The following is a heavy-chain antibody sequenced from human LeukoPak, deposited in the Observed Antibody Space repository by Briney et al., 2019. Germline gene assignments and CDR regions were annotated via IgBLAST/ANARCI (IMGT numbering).Heavy chain of an antibody. V-gene: IGHV1-69*13. CDR2: IIPIFGTA. D-gene: IGHD3-10*01. CDR1: GGTFSSYA. J-gene: IGHJ6*04. CDR3: ATPRGTMVRGGAYDYYYYGMDV. Sequence: ASVKVSCKASGGTFSSYAISWVRQAPGQGLEWMGGIIPIFGTANYAQKFQGRATITADESTSTAYMELSSLRSEDTAVYYCATPRGTMVRGGAYDYYYYGMDVWGKGTTVTVSS.